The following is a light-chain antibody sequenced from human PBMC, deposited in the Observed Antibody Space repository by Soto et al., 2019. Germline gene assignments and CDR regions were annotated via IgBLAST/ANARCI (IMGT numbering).Light chain of an antibody. CDR2: GAS. CDR3: QQYGSSLFT. Sequence: EIVLTQSPGTLSLSPGERATLSCRASQSVSSSYLAWYQQKPGQAPRLLIYGASSSATGIPDRFSGSGSGTDFTLTISRLEPDAFAVYYCQQYGSSLFTFGPGTKVDIK. J-gene: IGKJ3*01. CDR1: QSVSSSY. V-gene: IGKV3-20*01.